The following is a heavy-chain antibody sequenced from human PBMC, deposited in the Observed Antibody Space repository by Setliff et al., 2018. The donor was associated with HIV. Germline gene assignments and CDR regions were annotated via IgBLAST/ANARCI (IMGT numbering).Heavy chain of an antibody. CDR2: INGGNDMI. CDR3: AKDSGDGYNLEDYFDS. J-gene: IGHJ4*02. Sequence: GESLKISCAASGFTFSSYSMNWVRQAPGKGLEWVSYINGGNDMIYYADSVTGRFTISRDNAKNSLYLQMNSLRVEDTALYYCAKDSGDGYNLEDYFDSWGQGTLVTVSS. V-gene: IGHV3-48*01. D-gene: IGHD5-12*01. CDR1: GFTFSSYS.